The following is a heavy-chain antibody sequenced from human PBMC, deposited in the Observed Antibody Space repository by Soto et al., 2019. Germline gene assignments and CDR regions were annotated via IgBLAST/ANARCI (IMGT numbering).Heavy chain of an antibody. J-gene: IGHJ6*02. CDR2: INPNSGGT. D-gene: IGHD1-1*01. Sequence: ASVKVSCKASGYTFTGYYMHWVRQGPGQGLEWMGWINPNSGGTNYAQKFQGRVTMTRDTSISTAYMELSGLRSDDTAVYYCARDRELERCGMDVWGQGTTVTVSS. CDR3: ARDRELERCGMDV. V-gene: IGHV1-2*02. CDR1: GYTFTGYY.